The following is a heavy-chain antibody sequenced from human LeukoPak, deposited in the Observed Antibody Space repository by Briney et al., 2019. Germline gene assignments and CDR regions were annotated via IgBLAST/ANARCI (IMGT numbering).Heavy chain of an antibody. CDR2: LSGTGRST. J-gene: IGHJ5*02. CDR1: GFTFSSYA. V-gene: IGHV3-23*01. Sequence: GGSLRLSCAASGFTFSSYAMSWVRQAPGKGLEWVSTLSGTGRSTYCADSVKGRFTISRDNSKNTLYLQMNTLRAEDTAVYYCAGQMIIDWFDPWGQGTLVTVSS. D-gene: IGHD3-16*01. CDR3: AGQMIIDWFDP.